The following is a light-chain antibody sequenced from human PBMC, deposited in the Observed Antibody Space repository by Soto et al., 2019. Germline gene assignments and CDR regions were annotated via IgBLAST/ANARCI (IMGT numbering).Light chain of an antibody. CDR1: KGIRND. V-gene: IGKV1-17*01. CDR2: AAS. J-gene: IGKJ1*01. Sequence: IQMTQSPSSLSASVGDRVTITCRASKGIRNDLGWYQQKPGKAPKLLIYAASSLESGVPSRFSGSGSGTEFTLTISSLQSDDFGTYYCQEYNSYTGTFGPGTKVDI. CDR3: QEYNSYTGT.